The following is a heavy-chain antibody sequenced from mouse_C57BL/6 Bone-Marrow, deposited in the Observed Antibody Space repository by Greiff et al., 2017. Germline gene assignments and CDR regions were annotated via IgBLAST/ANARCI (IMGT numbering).Heavy chain of an antibody. V-gene: IGHV1-22*01. D-gene: IGHD2-14*01. CDR1: GYTFTDYN. Sequence: EVQLQQSGPELVKPGASVKMSCKASGYTFTDYNMHWVKQSHGKSLEWIGYINPNNGGTSYNQKFKGKATLTVYTSSSTAYMELRSLTSEDSAVYYCAGGYRGYIDYWGQSTTLTVSS. J-gene: IGHJ2*01. CDR3: AGGYRGYIDY. CDR2: INPNNGGT.